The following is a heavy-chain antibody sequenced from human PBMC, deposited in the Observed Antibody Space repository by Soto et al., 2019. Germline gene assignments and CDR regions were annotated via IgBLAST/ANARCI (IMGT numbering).Heavy chain of an antibody. D-gene: IGHD2-21*01. Sequence: GESLKISCKGSGYSFTSYWISWVRQMPGKGLEWMGRIDPSDSYTNYSPSFQGHVTISADKSISTAYLQWSSLKASDTAMYYCARHVVAPHYYYGMDVWGQGTTVTVSS. J-gene: IGHJ6*02. CDR2: IDPSDSYT. CDR3: ARHVVAPHYYYGMDV. CDR1: GYSFTSYW. V-gene: IGHV5-10-1*01.